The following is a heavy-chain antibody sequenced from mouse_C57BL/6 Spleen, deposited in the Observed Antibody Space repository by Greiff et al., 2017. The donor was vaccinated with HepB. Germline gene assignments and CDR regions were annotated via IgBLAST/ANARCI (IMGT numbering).Heavy chain of an antibody. V-gene: IGHV1-80*01. CDR2: IYPGDGDT. D-gene: IGHD1-1*02. CDR3: ARESPYGYFDY. Sequence: QVQLQQSGAELVKPGASVKISCKASGYAFSSYWMNWVKQRPGKGLEWIGQIYPGDGDTNYNGKFKGKATLTADKSSSTAYMQLSSLTSEDSAVYFCARESPYGYFDYWGQGTTLTVSS. CDR1: GYAFSSYW. J-gene: IGHJ2*01.